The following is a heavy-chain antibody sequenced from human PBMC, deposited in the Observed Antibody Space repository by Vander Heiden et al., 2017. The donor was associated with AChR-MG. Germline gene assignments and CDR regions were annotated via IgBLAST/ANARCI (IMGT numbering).Heavy chain of an antibody. Sequence: EVQLLESGGGLVQPGGSLRLSCASSGLTFSSYAMSWVRQAPGKGLEWVSAISGSGGSTYYADSVKGRFTISRDNSKNTLYLQMNSLRAEDTAVYYCAKDDVEMATIYPKDYWGQGTLVTVSS. CDR3: AKDDVEMATIYPKDY. CDR2: ISGSGGST. D-gene: IGHD5-12*01. CDR1: GLTFSSYA. J-gene: IGHJ4*02. V-gene: IGHV3-23*01.